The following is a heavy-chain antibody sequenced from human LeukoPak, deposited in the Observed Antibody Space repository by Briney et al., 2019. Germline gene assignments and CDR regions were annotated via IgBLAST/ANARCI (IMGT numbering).Heavy chain of an antibody. CDR1: GFTFSSYA. Sequence: GGSLRLSCAASGFTFSSYAMSWVRQAPGKRLEWVSAISGSGGSTYYADSVKGRFTISRDNSKNTLYLQMNSLIAEDAAVYYCAKEDFWSGPDLLYLDYWGQGTLVTVSS. J-gene: IGHJ4*02. CDR2: ISGSGGST. V-gene: IGHV3-23*01. D-gene: IGHD3-3*01. CDR3: AKEDFWSGPDLLYLDY.